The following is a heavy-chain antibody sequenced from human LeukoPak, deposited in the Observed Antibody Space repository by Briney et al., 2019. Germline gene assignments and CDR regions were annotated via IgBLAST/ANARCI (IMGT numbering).Heavy chain of an antibody. CDR2: IYYSGST. CDR3: ARRLGYGSGSFFDY. Sequence: SETLSLTCTVSGGSISNYYWSWIRQPPGKGLEWIGYIYYSGSTNYNPSLKSRVTISVDTSKNQFSLKLSSVTAADTAVYYCARRLGYGSGSFFDYWGQGTLATVSS. D-gene: IGHD3-10*01. CDR1: GGSISNYY. V-gene: IGHV4-59*01. J-gene: IGHJ4*02.